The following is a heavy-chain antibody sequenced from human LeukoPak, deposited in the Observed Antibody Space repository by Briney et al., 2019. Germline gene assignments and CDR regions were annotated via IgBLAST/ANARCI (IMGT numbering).Heavy chain of an antibody. D-gene: IGHD3-10*01. CDR1: GYTFTRYY. V-gene: IGHV1-8*01. Sequence: GASVKVSCKAFGYTFTRYYMHWVRQAPGQGLEWMGWMNPISGDTGYALKFQGRVTMSRNTSISTAYMELGSLRSEDTAVYYCARVPRRGERFDPWGQGTLVTVSS. CDR2: MNPISGDT. CDR3: ARVPRRGERFDP. J-gene: IGHJ5*02.